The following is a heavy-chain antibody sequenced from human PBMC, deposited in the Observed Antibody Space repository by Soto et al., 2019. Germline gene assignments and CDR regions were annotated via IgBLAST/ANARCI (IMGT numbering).Heavy chain of an antibody. CDR3: ARLLFEYYYGSGSRSPYYFDY. V-gene: IGHV1-18*01. D-gene: IGHD3-10*01. J-gene: IGHJ4*02. CDR1: GYTFTSYG. CDR2: ISGYNGNT. Sequence: ASVKVSCKASGYTFTSYGISWVRQAPGQGLAWMGWISGYNGNTNYAQKLQGRVTMTTDTSTSTAYMELRSLRSDDTAVYYCARLLFEYYYGSGSRSPYYFDYWGQGTLVTVSS.